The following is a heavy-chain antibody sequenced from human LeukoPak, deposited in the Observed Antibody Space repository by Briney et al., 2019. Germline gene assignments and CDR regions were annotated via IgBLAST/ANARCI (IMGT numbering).Heavy chain of an antibody. Sequence: SETLSLTCAVYGGSFSGYYWSWIRQPPGKGLEWIGYIYYSGSTNYNPSLKSRVTISVDTSKNQFSLKLSSVTAADTAVYYCARENRDGYLQDAFDIWGQGTMVTVSS. J-gene: IGHJ3*02. D-gene: IGHD5-24*01. V-gene: IGHV4-59*01. CDR1: GGSFSGYY. CDR3: ARENRDGYLQDAFDI. CDR2: IYYSGST.